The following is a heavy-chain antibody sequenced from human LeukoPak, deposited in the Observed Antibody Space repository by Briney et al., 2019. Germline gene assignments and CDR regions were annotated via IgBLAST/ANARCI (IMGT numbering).Heavy chain of an antibody. CDR1: GFTFSSYA. J-gene: IGHJ6*02. CDR3: AKVGCSGGSCYSGVRSYYYYGMDV. Sequence: GGSLRLSWAASGFTFSSYAMSWVRQAPGKGLEWVSAISGSGGSTYYADSVKGRFTISRDNSKNTLYLQMNSLRAEDTAVYYCAKVGCSGGSCYSGVRSYYYYGMDVWGQGTTVTVSS. V-gene: IGHV3-23*01. D-gene: IGHD2-15*01. CDR2: ISGSGGST.